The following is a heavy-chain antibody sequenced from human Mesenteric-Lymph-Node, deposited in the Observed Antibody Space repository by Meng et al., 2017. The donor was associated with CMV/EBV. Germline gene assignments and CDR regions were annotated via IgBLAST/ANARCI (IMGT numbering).Heavy chain of an antibody. V-gene: IGHV1-69*02. CDR2: IIPILGIA. CDR1: GGTFSSYT. J-gene: IGHJ6*02. D-gene: IGHD6-13*01. Sequence: SVKVSCKASGGTFSSYTISWVRQAPGQGLEWMGRIIPILGIANYAQKFQGRVTITADKSTSTAYMELSSLRSEDTAVYYCASLNPDRGYSSSWATFYYYGMDVWGQGTTVTVSS. CDR3: ASLNPDRGYSSSWATFYYYGMDV.